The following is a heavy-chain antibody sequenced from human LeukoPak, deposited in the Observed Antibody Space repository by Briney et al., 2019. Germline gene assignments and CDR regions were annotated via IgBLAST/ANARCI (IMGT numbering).Heavy chain of an antibody. Sequence: GGSLRLSCAVSGFTFSTYWMNWVRQAPGKGPEWVANIKPDGSEKFYADSVKGRFTVSRDNSKNTLYLQMNSLRAEDTAVYYCARAPYTSTGPLDWGQGTLVTVSS. V-gene: IGHV3-7*03. CDR2: IKPDGSEK. J-gene: IGHJ4*02. D-gene: IGHD2-2*02. CDR1: GFTFSTYW. CDR3: ARAPYTSTGPLD.